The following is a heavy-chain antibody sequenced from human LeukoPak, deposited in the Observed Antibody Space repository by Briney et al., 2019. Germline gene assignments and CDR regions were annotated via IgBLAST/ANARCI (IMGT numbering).Heavy chain of an antibody. V-gene: IGHV4-30-4*01. CDR3: ARDQKPAEWLLYAPYYYYGMDV. Sequence: PSQTLSLTCTVSGGSISSGDYYWSWIRQPPGKGLEWIGYIYYSGSTYYNPSLKSRVTISVDTSKNQFSLKLSSVIAADTAVYYCARDQKPAEWLLYAPYYYYGMDVWGQGTTVTVSS. J-gene: IGHJ6*02. D-gene: IGHD3-3*01. CDR2: IYYSGST. CDR1: GGSISSGDYY.